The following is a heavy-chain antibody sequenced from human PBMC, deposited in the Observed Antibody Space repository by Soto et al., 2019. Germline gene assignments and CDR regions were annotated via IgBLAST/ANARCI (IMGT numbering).Heavy chain of an antibody. CDR2: TYYRSKWYN. D-gene: IGHD6-19*01. Sequence: SQTLSLTCDISEDSVSSNSAAWNWIRKSPSRGLEWLGRTYYRSKWYNDYAVSVKSRITINPDTSKNQFSLQLNSVTPEDTAVYYCAGIAVAGPRAFDIWGQGTMVTVSS. J-gene: IGHJ3*02. V-gene: IGHV6-1*01. CDR3: AGIAVAGPRAFDI. CDR1: EDSVSSNSAA.